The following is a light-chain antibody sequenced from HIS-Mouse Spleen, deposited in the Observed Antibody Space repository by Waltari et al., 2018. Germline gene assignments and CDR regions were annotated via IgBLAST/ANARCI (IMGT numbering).Light chain of an antibody. J-gene: IGLJ3*02. CDR3: CSYAGSSVWV. V-gene: IGLV2-23*01. CDR2: EGS. Sequence: QSALTQPASVSGSPGQSITISCTGTSSEGGSYNLVSWYQQHPGKAPKLMIYEGSKRPSGVSNRFSGSKSGNTASLTISGIQAEDEADYYCCSYAGSSVWVFGGGTKLTVL. CDR1: SSEGGSYNL.